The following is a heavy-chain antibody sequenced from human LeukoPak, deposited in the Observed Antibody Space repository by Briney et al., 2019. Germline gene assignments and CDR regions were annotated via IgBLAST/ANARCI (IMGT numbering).Heavy chain of an antibody. Sequence: GASVKVSCKASGYTFTGYYMHWVRQAPGQGLEWMGWIAASNGNTHYAQKYEGRVTMTRDTSTGTDYMELRTLRSDDTAVYYCATVGKDLRRGIFGFFDTWGQGTMVTVSS. J-gene: IGHJ3*02. D-gene: IGHD3-3*01. V-gene: IGHV1-18*04. CDR1: GYTFTGYY. CDR2: IAASNGNT. CDR3: ATVGKDLRRGIFGFFDT.